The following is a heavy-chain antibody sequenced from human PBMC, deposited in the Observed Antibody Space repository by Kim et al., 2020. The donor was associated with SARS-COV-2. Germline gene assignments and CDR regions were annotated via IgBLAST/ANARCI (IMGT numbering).Heavy chain of an antibody. J-gene: IGHJ4*02. Sequence: ASVKVSCKVSGYTLTELSMHWVRQAPGKGLEWMGGFDPEDGETIYAQKFQGRVTMTEDTSTDTAYMELSSLRSEDTAVYYCATDLRSGSYYPFDYWGQGTLVTVSS. CDR3: ATDLRSGSYYPFDY. D-gene: IGHD1-26*01. CDR2: FDPEDGET. CDR1: GYTLTELS. V-gene: IGHV1-24*01.